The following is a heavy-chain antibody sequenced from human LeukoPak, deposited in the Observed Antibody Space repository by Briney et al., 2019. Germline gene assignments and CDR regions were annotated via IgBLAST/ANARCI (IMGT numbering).Heavy chain of an antibody. D-gene: IGHD6-13*01. V-gene: IGHV4-59*01. CDR3: ARARVAAGAWWFDP. J-gene: IGHJ5*02. Sequence: SETLSLTCTVSGGSISSYYWSWIRQPPGKGLECIGYIYFSGSANYNPSLKGRVTMAVDTSKTHFSLKLTSVTAAHTAVYYCARARVAAGAWWFDPWGPGTLVTVSS. CDR2: IYFSGSA. CDR1: GGSISSYY.